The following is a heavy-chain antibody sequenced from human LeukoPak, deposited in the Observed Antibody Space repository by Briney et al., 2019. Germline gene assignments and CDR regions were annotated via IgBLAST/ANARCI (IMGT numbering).Heavy chain of an antibody. Sequence: GGSLGLSCAASGFTFGTYASHWVRQAPRKGLEWVAVISDDGSTKYYAESVKGRFTISRDNSKNTLYLQMNSLRAEDTAVYYCARARYSSGWIYYMDVWGKGTAVTVSS. CDR2: ISDDGSTK. D-gene: IGHD6-19*01. CDR1: GFTFGTYA. V-gene: IGHV3-30*01. J-gene: IGHJ6*03. CDR3: ARARYSSGWIYYMDV.